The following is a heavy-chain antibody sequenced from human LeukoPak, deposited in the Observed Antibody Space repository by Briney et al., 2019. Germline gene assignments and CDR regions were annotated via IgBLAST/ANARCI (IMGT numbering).Heavy chain of an antibody. CDR1: GGSFSGYY. Sequence: SETLSLTCAVYGGSFSGYYWSWIRQPPGKGLEWIGEINHSGSTNYNPSLKSRVTISVDTSKNQFSLKLSAVTAADTAVYYCARGLRASFDPWGQGTLVTVSS. CDR2: INHSGST. CDR3: ARGLRASFDP. J-gene: IGHJ5*02. V-gene: IGHV4-34*01.